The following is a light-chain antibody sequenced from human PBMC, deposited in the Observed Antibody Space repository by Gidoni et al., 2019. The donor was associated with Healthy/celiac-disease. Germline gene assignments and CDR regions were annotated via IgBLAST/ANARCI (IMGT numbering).Light chain of an antibody. CDR3: QQYGSSPPIT. J-gene: IGKJ5*01. CDR1: QSVSSSY. CDR2: GAS. Sequence: EIVLTQSPGTLSLSPGDRATLSCRASQSVSSSYLAWYQQKPGQAPRLLIYGASSRATGIPDRFSGSGSGTDFTLTISRLEPEEFAVYYCQQYGSSPPITFGQGTRLEIK. V-gene: IGKV3-20*01.